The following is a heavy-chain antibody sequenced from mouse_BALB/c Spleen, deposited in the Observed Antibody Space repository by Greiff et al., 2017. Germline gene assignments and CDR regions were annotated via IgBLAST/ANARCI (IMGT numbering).Heavy chain of an antibody. V-gene: IGHV1-66*01. CDR1: GYSFTSYY. CDR3: ARDGSSYPFAY. D-gene: IGHD1-1*01. J-gene: IGHJ3*01. CDR2: IFPGSGNT. Sequence: QVQLQQSGPELVKPGASVKISCKASGYSFTSYYIHWVKQRPGQGLEWIGWIFPGSGNTKYNEKFKGKATLTAYTSSCTAYMQLSSLTSEDSAVYFCARDGSSYPFAYWGQGTLVTVSA.